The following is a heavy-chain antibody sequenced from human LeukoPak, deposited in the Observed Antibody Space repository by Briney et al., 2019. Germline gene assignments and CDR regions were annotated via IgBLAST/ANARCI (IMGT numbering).Heavy chain of an antibody. CDR3: ARDPSGYGVDY. J-gene: IGHJ4*02. D-gene: IGHD5-12*01. V-gene: IGHV3-53*04. Sequence: GGSLRLSCGASGFTVSSNYMSWVRQAPGEGVEWVSVIYSGGSTYYADSVKGRFTISRHNSKNTLYLQMNSLRAEDTAVYYCARDPSGYGVDYWGQGTLVTVSS. CDR1: GFTVSSNY. CDR2: IYSGGST.